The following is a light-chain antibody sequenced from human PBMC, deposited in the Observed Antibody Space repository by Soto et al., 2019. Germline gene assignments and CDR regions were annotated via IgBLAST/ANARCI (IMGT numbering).Light chain of an antibody. J-gene: IGKJ5*01. V-gene: IGKV3-11*01. CDR1: QSVANH. CDR2: GAS. CDR3: QQRSNWMST. Sequence: EIVLTQSPGTLSLSPGESATLTCRASQSVANHFLAWHQQKPGQTPRLLRYGASNRATGIPARFSGSGSGTDFTLTSSSLEPVDFAVYYCQQRSNWMSTFGQGTRLEI.